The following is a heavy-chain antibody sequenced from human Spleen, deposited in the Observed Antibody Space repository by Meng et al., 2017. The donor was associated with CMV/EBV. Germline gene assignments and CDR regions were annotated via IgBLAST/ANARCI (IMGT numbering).Heavy chain of an antibody. Sequence: GESLKISCAASGFTVSSNYMSWVRQAPGKGLEWVSVIYSGGSTYYADSVKGRFTISRDNSKTTLHLQMNSLRDEDTAVYYCAKDPFDYWGQGTRVTVSS. V-gene: IGHV3-53*01. CDR2: IYSGGST. CDR1: GFTVSSNY. J-gene: IGHJ4*02. CDR3: AKDPFDY.